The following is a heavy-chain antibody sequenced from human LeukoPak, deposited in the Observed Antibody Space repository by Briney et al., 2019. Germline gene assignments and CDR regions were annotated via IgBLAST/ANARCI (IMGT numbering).Heavy chain of an antibody. D-gene: IGHD3-10*01. CDR3: AKDQGSGSGYYSWGYFDY. V-gene: IGHV3-23*01. CDR1: GFTFSSYS. Sequence: GGSLRLSCAASGFTFSSYSMNWVRQAPGKGLEWVSGISGSAVNTVYADSMKGRLTISRDNSQNVVYLQMNSLRAEDTAVYYCAKDQGSGSGYYSWGYFDYWGQGTLVTVSS. CDR2: ISGSAVNT. J-gene: IGHJ4*02.